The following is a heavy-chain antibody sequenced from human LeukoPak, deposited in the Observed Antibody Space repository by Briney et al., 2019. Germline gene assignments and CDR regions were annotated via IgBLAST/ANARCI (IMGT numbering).Heavy chain of an antibody. CDR3: ARARATIDFDY. D-gene: IGHD5-24*01. CDR1: GFTFSSYA. V-gene: IGHV3-64*01. Sequence: PGGSLRLSCAVSGFTFSSYAMHWVRQAPGKGLEFVSAITTNGGDTYYASSVKGRFTISRDNSKNTLYLQMGSLRAEGMAVYYCARARATIDFDYWGQGTLVTVSS. J-gene: IGHJ4*02. CDR2: ITTNGGDT.